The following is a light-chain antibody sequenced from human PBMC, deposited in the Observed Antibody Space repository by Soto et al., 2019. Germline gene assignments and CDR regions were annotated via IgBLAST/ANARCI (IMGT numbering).Light chain of an antibody. Sequence: QSVLTQPASVSGSPGQSITISCTGTSSDVGSSNLVSWYQQHPGKAPKLMIYEGSKRPSGVSNRFSGSKSGNTASLTISGLQAEDEADYYCCSYAGSSIHVVFGGGTKLTVL. J-gene: IGLJ2*01. CDR2: EGS. CDR1: SSDVGSSNL. V-gene: IGLV2-23*01. CDR3: CSYAGSSIHVV.